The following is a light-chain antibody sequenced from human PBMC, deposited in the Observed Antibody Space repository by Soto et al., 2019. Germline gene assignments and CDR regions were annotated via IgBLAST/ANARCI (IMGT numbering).Light chain of an antibody. CDR2: DVS. V-gene: IGKV1-5*01. J-gene: IGKJ1*01. CDR3: QQYNNWPLQT. Sequence: DIQMTQSPSTLSASVGDRVTITCRASQSVSNWLAWYQQKPGKAPTLLIYDVSRLETGVPSRFSGSGPGTEFTLTISSLQSEDFAVYYCQQYNNWPLQTFGQGTKVDIK. CDR1: QSVSNW.